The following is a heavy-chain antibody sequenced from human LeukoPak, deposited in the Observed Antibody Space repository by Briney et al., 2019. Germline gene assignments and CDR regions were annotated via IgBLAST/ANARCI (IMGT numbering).Heavy chain of an antibody. D-gene: IGHD6-13*01. CDR3: ARERVSSSWYGGWFDP. CDR1: GGSVSSGSYY. CDR2: IYYSVTT. Sequence: PSETLSLTCTVSGGSVSSGSYYGSWIRLPPGRRLEWIGYIYYSVTTNYNPSLKSRVTISVDRSKNQFSLKLSSVTAADTAVYYCARERVSSSWYGGWFDPWGQGTLVTVSS. J-gene: IGHJ5*02. V-gene: IGHV4-61*01.